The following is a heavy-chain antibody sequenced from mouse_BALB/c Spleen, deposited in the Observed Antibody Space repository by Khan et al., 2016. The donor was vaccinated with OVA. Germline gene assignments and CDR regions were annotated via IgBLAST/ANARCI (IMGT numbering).Heavy chain of an antibody. CDR3: ARSNSYWYFDV. V-gene: IGHV9-3-1*01. CDR2: INTYSGEP. Sequence: QIQLVQSGPELKKPGETVKISCKASGYTFTNYGMNWVKQAPGKGLKWMGWINTYSGEPTYADDFKGRFAFSLETSASTAYLQIKNLNNEDTATSFCARSNSYWYFDVWGAGTTVTVSS. J-gene: IGHJ1*01. CDR1: GYTFTNYG. D-gene: IGHD4-1*02.